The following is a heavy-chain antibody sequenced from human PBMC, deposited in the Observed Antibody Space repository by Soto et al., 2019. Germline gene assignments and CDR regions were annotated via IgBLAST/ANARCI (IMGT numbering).Heavy chain of an antibody. J-gene: IGHJ6*02. Sequence: QVQLVQSGAEVKKPGSSVKVSCKASGGTFSSYAISWVRQAPGQGLEWMGGIIPISDTTNCAQKFQGRVTITADESTYTAYMELSSLRSEDTAVYYCARSQGSSTSLEIYYYYYYGMDVWGQGTTVTVSS. D-gene: IGHD2-2*01. CDR1: GGTFSSYA. CDR3: ARSQGSSTSLEIYYYYYYGMDV. V-gene: IGHV1-69*01. CDR2: IIPISDTT.